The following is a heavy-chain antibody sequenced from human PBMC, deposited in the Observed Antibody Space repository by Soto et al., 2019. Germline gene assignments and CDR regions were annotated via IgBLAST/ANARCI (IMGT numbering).Heavy chain of an antibody. J-gene: IGHJ2*01. V-gene: IGHV1-2*04. CDR1: GYKFTNYY. D-gene: IGHD3-9*01. Sequence: QVVLVQSGAEVKKPGDSVKVSCKSSGYKFTNYYIHWVRQAPGQGPEWMGWVNTKRGDAIYAQKFQGWVTMTRDMATTTAYLEVNRLKPDDTAIYFCARDPGLPGKYLYFDLWGRGTLVTVST. CDR2: VNTKRGDA. CDR3: ARDPGLPGKYLYFDL.